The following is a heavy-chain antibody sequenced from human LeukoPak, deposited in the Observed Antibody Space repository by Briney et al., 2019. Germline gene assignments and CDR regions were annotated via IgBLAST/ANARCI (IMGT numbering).Heavy chain of an antibody. Sequence: PGGSLRLSCAASGFTFSSYGMHWVRQAPGKGLEGVAVISHDGSNKYYADCVNGRFTNYRDNSKNTLYLQMNSLRAEDTAVYYGAKGEDSGEPVADPSFFDFWGQGTLVTVSS. V-gene: IGHV3-30*18. D-gene: IGHD6-19*01. J-gene: IGHJ4*02. CDR3: AKGEDSGEPVADPSFFDF. CDR1: GFTFSSYG. CDR2: ISHDGSNK.